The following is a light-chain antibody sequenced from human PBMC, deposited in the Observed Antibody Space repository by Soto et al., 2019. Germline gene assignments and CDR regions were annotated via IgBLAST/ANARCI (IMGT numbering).Light chain of an antibody. J-gene: IGKJ1*01. CDR2: GAS. CDR3: QQYNNRTPWT. CDR1: QSVSSN. V-gene: IGKV3-15*01. Sequence: EIVMTQSPATLSVSPGELATLSCRASQSVSSNLAGYQQKPGQAPRLLIYGASTRATGIPARFSGSGSGTEFTLTISSLQSEDFAVYYCQQYNNRTPWTFGQRTEVGIK.